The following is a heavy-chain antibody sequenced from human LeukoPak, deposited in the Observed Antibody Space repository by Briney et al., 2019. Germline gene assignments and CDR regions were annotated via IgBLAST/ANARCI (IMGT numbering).Heavy chain of an antibody. V-gene: IGHV4-61*01. J-gene: IGHJ4*02. CDR3: ARNRGPTDY. CDR2: IYYSGST. D-gene: IGHD1-14*01. CDR1: GDSVSSGNYY. Sequence: SETLSLTCTVSGDSVSSGNYYWSWIRQPPGKGLEWIGYIYYSGSTNYNPSLKSRVTISVDTSKNQFSLKLSSVTAADTAVYYCARNRGPTDYWGQGTLVTVSS.